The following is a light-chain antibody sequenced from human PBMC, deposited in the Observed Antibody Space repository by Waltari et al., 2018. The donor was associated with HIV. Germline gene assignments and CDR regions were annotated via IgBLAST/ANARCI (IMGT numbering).Light chain of an antibody. J-gene: IGKJ5*01. CDR3: QQSYSVPIT. CDR2: TAS. Sequence: DIQMTQSPSSLSASVGDRVTITCRASQRIDTYLNWYQQRPGKAPNLLIYTASTLQSGVPSRFSGSGSGTDFTLTISSLQPEDFGTYYCQQSYSVPITFGQGTRLETK. CDR1: QRIDTY. V-gene: IGKV1-39*01.